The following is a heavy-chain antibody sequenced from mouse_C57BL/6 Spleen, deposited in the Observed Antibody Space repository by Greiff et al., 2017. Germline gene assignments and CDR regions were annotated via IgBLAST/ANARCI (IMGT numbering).Heavy chain of an antibody. CDR1: GFTFNTYA. V-gene: IGHV10-3*01. Sequence: EVKLMESGGGLVQPKGSLKLSCAASGFTFNTYAMHWVRQAPGKGLEWVARIRSKSSNYATYYADSVKDRFTISRDDSQSMLYLQMNNLKTEDTAMYYCVRDYYGSSGFAYWGQGTLVTVSA. CDR3: VRDYYGSSGFAY. D-gene: IGHD1-1*01. J-gene: IGHJ3*01. CDR2: IRSKSSNYAT.